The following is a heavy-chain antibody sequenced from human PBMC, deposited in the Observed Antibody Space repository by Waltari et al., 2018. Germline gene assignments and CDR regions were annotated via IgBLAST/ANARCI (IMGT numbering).Heavy chain of an antibody. CDR3: AREMEGAAAAFDY. J-gene: IGHJ4*02. Sequence: EVQLVESGGGLVQPGGSLRLSCAASGFTFSSYEMNWVRQAPGKGLEWVSYISSSGSTIYYAESVKGRFTISRDNAKNSLYLKMNSLRAEDTAVYYCAREMEGAAAAFDYWGQGTLVTVSS. CDR2: ISSSGSTI. CDR1: GFTFSSYE. D-gene: IGHD6-13*01. V-gene: IGHV3-48*03.